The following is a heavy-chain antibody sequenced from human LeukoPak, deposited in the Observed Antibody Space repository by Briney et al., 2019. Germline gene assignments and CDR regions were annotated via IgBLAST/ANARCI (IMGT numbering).Heavy chain of an antibody. CDR2: INHSGST. CDR3: ARGPGLRFLEWFPRRWFDP. D-gene: IGHD3-3*01. CDR1: GGSFSGYY. J-gene: IGHJ5*02. Sequence: MSSETLSLTCAVYGGSFSGYYWSWIRQPPGKGLEWIGEINHSGSTNYNPSLKSRVTISVDTSKNQFSLKLSSVTAADTAVYYCARGPGLRFLEWFPRRWFDPWGQGTLVTVSS. V-gene: IGHV4-34*01.